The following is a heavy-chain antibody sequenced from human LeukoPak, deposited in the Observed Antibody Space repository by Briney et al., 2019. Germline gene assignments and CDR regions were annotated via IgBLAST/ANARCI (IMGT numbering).Heavy chain of an antibody. V-gene: IGHV1-2*06. CDR2: INPNSGGT. Sequence: ASVKVSCKASGYTFTGYYMHWVRQAPGQGLEWMGRINPNSGGTNYAQKFQGRVTMTRDTSISTVYMELSRLRSDDTAVYYCARERMTTVTTDYYYYMDVWGKGTTVTVSS. CDR1: GYTFTGYY. J-gene: IGHJ6*03. D-gene: IGHD4-17*01. CDR3: ARERMTTVTTDYYYYMDV.